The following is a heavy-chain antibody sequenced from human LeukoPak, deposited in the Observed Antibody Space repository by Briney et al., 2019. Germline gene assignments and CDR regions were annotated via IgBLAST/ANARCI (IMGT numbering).Heavy chain of an antibody. CDR2: IYYSGST. J-gene: IGHJ4*02. Sequence: SETLSLTCTVSGGSVSSGSYYWSWIRQPPGKGLEWIGYIYYSGSTYYNPSLKSRVTISVDTSKNQFSLKLSSVTAADTAVYYCARDVSGFGLPRFDYWGQGTLVTVSS. CDR3: ARDVSGFGLPRFDY. D-gene: IGHD3/OR15-3a*01. V-gene: IGHV4-61*01. CDR1: GGSVSSGSYY.